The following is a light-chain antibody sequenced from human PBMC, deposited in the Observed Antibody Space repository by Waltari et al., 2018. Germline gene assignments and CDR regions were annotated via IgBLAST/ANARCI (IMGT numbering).Light chain of an antibody. CDR1: SLRKDY. CDR2: DKN. J-gene: IGLJ2*01. CDR3: NSRDSGGDRVV. V-gene: IGLV3-19*01. Sequence: SSELTQDPAVSVALGQTGRITCQGDSLRKDYVSWYQQKPGQAPVLVIYDKNNRPSGIPDRFSGSTSGDTASLTITGAQAEDEADYYCNSRDSGGDRVVFGGGTQLTVL.